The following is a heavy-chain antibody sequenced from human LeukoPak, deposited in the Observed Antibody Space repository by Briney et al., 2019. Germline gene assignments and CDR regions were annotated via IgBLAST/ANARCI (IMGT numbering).Heavy chain of an antibody. CDR3: ANRRNAFDI. J-gene: IGHJ3*02. Sequence: ASVTVSCKASGYTFRSHDINWVRQATGQGLEWMGWMNPNSGNTGYAQKFQGRVTMTRNTSISTAYMELSSLRSEDTAVYYCANRRNAFDIWGQGTMVTVSS. CDR1: GYTFRSHD. CDR2: MNPNSGNT. V-gene: IGHV1-8*01.